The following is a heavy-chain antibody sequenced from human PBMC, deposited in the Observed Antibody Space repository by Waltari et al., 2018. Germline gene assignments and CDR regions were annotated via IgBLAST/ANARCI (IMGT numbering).Heavy chain of an antibody. Sequence: QVQLQESGPGLVKPSETLSLTCTVSGGSISSYYWSWIRQPPGKGLEWIGYIYYSGSTNYNPSLKSRVTISVDTSKNQFSLKLSSVTAADTAVYYCARTGWEAFDYWVQGTLVTVSS. CDR1: GGSISSYY. D-gene: IGHD1-26*01. V-gene: IGHV4-59*01. J-gene: IGHJ4*02. CDR2: IYYSGST. CDR3: ARTGWEAFDY.